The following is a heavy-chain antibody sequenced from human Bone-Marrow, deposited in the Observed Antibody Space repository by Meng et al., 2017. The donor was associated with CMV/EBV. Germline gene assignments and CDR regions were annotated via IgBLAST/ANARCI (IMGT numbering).Heavy chain of an antibody. D-gene: IGHD6-13*01. J-gene: IGHJ4*02. V-gene: IGHV3-64*02. CDR1: GFTFSSYA. CDR3: AADPPKNYFDY. Sequence: GESLKISCAASGFTFSSYAMHWVRQAPGKGLEYVSAISSNGGSTYYADSVKGRFTISRDNSKNTLYLQMGSLRAEDTAVYYCAADPPKNYFDYWGQGTLVTVSS. CDR2: ISSNGGST.